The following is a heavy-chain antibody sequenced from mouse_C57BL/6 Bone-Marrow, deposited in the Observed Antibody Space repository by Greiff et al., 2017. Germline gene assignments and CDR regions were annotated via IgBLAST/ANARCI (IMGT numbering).Heavy chain of an antibody. D-gene: IGHD1-3*01. J-gene: IGHJ3*01. CDR2: INSAGGST. CDR1: EYEFPSHD. Sequence: EVKLMESGGGLVQPGESLKLSCESNEYEFPSHDMSWVRKTPEKRLELVAAINSAGGSTYYPDTMERRFIISRDNTKKTLYLQMSSLRSEDTAMYYCARQLKRPLFAYWGQGTLVTVSA. CDR3: ARQLKRPLFAY. V-gene: IGHV5-2*03.